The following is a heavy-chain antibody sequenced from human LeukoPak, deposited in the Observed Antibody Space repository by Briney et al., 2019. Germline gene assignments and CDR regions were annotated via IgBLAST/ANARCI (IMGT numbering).Heavy chain of an antibody. V-gene: IGHV3-23*01. J-gene: IGHJ4*02. CDR1: GYTFTSYD. CDR2: NSGSGGST. Sequence: GGSLRLTCEASGYTFTSYDMAWICQAPGKGLEWVSANSGSGGSTYYADSVNGRFTISRDKSKNTLYLQMNSLRAEDTAVYYCARPSVQRKYEVSSDLCLLGGRETLVTVSS. D-gene: IGHD3-22*01. CDR3: ARPSVQRKYEVSSDLCLL.